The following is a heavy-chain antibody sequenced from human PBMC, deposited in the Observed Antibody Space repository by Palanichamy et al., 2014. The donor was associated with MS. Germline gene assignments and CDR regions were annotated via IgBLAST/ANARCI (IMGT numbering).Heavy chain of an antibody. D-gene: IGHD3-22*01. CDR3: ASMMSGDYDSSGYYIPTGAFDI. Sequence: QLVQSGAEVKKPGASVKVSCKASGYTFTSYYMHWVRQAPGQGLEWMGIINPSGGSTSYAQKFQGRVTMTRDTSTSTVYVELSSLRSEDTAVYYCASMMSGDYDSSGYYIPTGAFDIWGQGTMVTVSS. CDR2: INPSGGST. CDR1: GYTFTSYY. V-gene: IGHV1-46*03. J-gene: IGHJ3*02.